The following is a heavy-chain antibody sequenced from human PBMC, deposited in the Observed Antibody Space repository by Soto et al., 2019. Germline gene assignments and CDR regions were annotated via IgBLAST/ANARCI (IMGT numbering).Heavy chain of an antibody. CDR1: GFTFSSYA. Sequence: GGSLRLSCAASGFTFSSYAMSWVRQAPGKGLEWVSAISGSGGSTYYADSVKGRFTISRDNSKNTLYLQMNSLRAEDTAVYYCADDLRTPVVKLGGMDLWGQGTTVTV. V-gene: IGHV3-23*01. D-gene: IGHD2-15*01. CDR2: ISGSGGST. J-gene: IGHJ6*02. CDR3: ADDLRTPVVKLGGMDL.